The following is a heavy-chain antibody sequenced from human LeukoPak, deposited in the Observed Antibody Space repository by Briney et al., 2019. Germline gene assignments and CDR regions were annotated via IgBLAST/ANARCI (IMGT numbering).Heavy chain of an antibody. V-gene: IGHV1-69-2*01. CDR2: VDPEDGET. Sequence: ASVKVSCKASGYTFTGYYMHWVRQAPGQGLEWMGRVDPEDGETIYAEKFQGRVTITADTSTDTAYMELSSLRSEDTAVYYCATGSGSVVGSSWPPYYYYYMDVWGKGTTVTVSS. CDR1: GYTFTGYY. J-gene: IGHJ6*03. D-gene: IGHD6-13*01. CDR3: ATGSGSVVGSSWPPYYYYYMDV.